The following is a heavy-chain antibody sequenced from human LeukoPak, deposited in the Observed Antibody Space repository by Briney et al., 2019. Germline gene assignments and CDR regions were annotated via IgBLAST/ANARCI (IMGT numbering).Heavy chain of an antibody. CDR2: IIPMFSSA. Sequence: SVKVSCKASGGTFNSYALDWVRQAPGQGLEWMGGIIPMFSSANYAQKFQGRVTITTDESTSTLYMELNSLRSEDTAVYYCARDWLWFGERVGMDVWGQGTTVTVSS. V-gene: IGHV1-69*05. J-gene: IGHJ6*02. D-gene: IGHD3-10*01. CDR3: ARDWLWFGERVGMDV. CDR1: GGTFNSYA.